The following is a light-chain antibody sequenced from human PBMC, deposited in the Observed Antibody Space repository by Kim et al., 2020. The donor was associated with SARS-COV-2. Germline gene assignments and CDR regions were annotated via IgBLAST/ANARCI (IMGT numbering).Light chain of an antibody. J-gene: IGKJ2*01. CDR1: QDIRNS. Sequence: SASVGERVTITCRASQDIRNSFAWYQQKPGKGPNLLVYSASTLESGVPSRFSGSGSGTDYTLTISSLLPEDFATYYCQQYYRTPYTFGQGTKLEI. CDR2: SAS. CDR3: QQYYRTPYT. V-gene: IGKV1-NL1*01.